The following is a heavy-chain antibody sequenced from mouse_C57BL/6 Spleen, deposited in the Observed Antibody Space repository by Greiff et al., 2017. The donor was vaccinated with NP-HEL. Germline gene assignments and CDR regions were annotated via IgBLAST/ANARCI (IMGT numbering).Heavy chain of an antibody. CDR1: GFNIKDDY. V-gene: IGHV14-4*01. Sequence: EVQLQQSGAELVRPGAPVKLSCTASGFNIKDDYMHWVKQRPEQGLEWIGWIDTAYGDTEYASKFQGKATITADTSSNPAYLQISSLTSGDTAVYYVTTGYGNYDYAMDYWGQGTSVTVSS. CDR2: IDTAYGDT. CDR3: TTGYGNYDYAMDY. D-gene: IGHD2-1*01. J-gene: IGHJ4*01.